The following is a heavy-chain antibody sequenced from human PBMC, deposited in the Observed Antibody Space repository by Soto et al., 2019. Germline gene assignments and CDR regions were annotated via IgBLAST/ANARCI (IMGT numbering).Heavy chain of an antibody. CDR3: ARGMTTVTTLDY. CDR2: IYHSGST. V-gene: IGHV4-30-2*01. CDR1: GGSISSGGYS. D-gene: IGHD4-4*01. Sequence: QLQLQESGSGLVKPSQTLSLTCAVSGGSISSGGYSWSWIRQPPGKGLEWIGYIYHSGSTYYNPSLQSRDXXXVXXSKNQFSLKLSSVTAADTAVYYCARGMTTVTTLDYWGQGTLVTVSS. J-gene: IGHJ4*02.